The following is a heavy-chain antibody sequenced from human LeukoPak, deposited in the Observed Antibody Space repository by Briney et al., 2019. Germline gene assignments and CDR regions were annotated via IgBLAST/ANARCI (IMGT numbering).Heavy chain of an antibody. V-gene: IGHV3-33*01. Sequence: PGRSLRLSCAASGFTFSSYGMHWVRQAPGKGLEWVAVIWYDGSNKYYADSVKGRFTISRDNSKNTLYLQMNSLRAVDTAVYYCARDFQGYFDYWGQGTLVTVSS. CDR1: GFTFSSYG. J-gene: IGHJ4*02. CDR3: ARDFQGYFDY. CDR2: IWYDGSNK.